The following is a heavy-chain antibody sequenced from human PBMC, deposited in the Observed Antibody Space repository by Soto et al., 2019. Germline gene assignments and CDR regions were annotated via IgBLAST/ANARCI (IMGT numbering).Heavy chain of an antibody. V-gene: IGHV1-3*01. CDR1: GYTFTRYT. Sequence: VKVSCKASGYTFTRYTMNWVRQAPGQRLEWMGWINPDNGNTKSSQKFQDRVIITRDTSASTAYMDLSSLRSEDTAVYYCARGIATGQLDPWGQGTLVTVSS. CDR3: ARGIATGQLDP. D-gene: IGHD2-15*01. CDR2: INPDNGNT. J-gene: IGHJ5*02.